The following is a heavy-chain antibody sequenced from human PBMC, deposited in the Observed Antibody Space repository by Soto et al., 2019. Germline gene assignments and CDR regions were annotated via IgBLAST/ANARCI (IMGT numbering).Heavy chain of an antibody. V-gene: IGHV3-30*03. Sequence: GGSLRLSCAASGFTFSSYGMHWVRQAPGKGLEWVAVISYDGSNKYYADSVKGRFTISRDNAKNSLYLQMNSLRAEDTAVYYCASHKGEGTHFDYWGQGTLVTVSS. CDR3: ASHKGEGTHFDY. CDR1: GFTFSSYG. J-gene: IGHJ4*02. CDR2: ISYDGSNK.